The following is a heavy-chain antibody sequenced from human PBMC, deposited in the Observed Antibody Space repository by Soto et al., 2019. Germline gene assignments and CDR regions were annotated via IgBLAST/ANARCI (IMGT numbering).Heavy chain of an antibody. CDR3: ERDHGIAARPGGMDV. CDR1: GGSISSYY. V-gene: IGHV4-59*01. CDR2: IYYSGST. Sequence: PSETLSLTCTVSGGSISSYYWSWIRQPPGKGLEWIGYIYYSGSTNYNPSLKSRVTISVDTSKNQFSLKLSSVTAADTAVYYCERDHGIAARPGGMDVWGQGTTVTVSS. J-gene: IGHJ6*02. D-gene: IGHD6-6*01.